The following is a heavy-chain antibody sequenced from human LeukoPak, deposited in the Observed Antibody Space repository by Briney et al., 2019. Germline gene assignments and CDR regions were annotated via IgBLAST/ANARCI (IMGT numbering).Heavy chain of an antibody. CDR1: GGSFSGYY. CDR2: INHSGST. Sequence: PSETLSLTCAVYGGSFSGYYWSWIRQPPGKGLEWIGEINHSGSTNYNPSLKSRVTISVDTSKNQFSLKLSSVTAADTAVYYGARGYSYGYYAFDIWGQGTMVTVSS. D-gene: IGHD5-18*01. CDR3: ARGYSYGYYAFDI. J-gene: IGHJ3*02. V-gene: IGHV4-34*01.